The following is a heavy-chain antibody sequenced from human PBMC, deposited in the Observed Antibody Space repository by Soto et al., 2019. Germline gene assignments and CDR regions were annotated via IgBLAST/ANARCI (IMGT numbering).Heavy chain of an antibody. CDR3: APDAAAGAAMGV. Sequence: EVQLVESGGGLVKPGGSLRLSCAASGLTFSTYGMNWVRQAPGKGLEWVSSISSGGAYVGYADSVKGRLTISRDNAKNSLYLQLDSLTVEDTAVYYCAPDAAAGAAMGVWGQGTTVTVSS. V-gene: IGHV3-21*01. J-gene: IGHJ6*02. D-gene: IGHD6-13*01. CDR1: GLTFSTYG. CDR2: ISSGGAYV.